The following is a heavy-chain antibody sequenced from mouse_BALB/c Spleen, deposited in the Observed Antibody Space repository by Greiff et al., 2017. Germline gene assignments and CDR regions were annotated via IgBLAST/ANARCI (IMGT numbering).Heavy chain of an antibody. CDR1: GYTFTSYW. V-gene: IGHV1-69*02. Sequence: VQLQQPGAELVRPGASVKLSCKASGYTFTSYWINWVKQRPGQGLEWIGNIYPSDSYTNYNQKFKDKATLTVDKSSSTAYMQLSSPTSEDSAVYYCTRDYDGSLAYWGQGTLVTVSA. J-gene: IGHJ3*01. CDR3: TRDYDGSLAY. CDR2: IYPSDSYT. D-gene: IGHD2-3*01.